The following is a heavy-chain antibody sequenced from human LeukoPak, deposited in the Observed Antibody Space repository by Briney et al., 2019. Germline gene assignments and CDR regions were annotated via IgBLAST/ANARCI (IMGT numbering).Heavy chain of an antibody. D-gene: IGHD5-12*01. CDR3: ARVGLIAIRAFDI. V-gene: IGHV3-66*02. Sequence: GGSLRLSCAASGFTVSSKYMSWVRQAPGKGLEWVSVIYSGGSTYYADSVKGRFTISRDNSKNTLYLQMNSLRAEDTAVYYCARVGLIAIRAFDIWGQGTMVTVSS. CDR2: IYSGGST. J-gene: IGHJ3*02. CDR1: GFTVSSKY.